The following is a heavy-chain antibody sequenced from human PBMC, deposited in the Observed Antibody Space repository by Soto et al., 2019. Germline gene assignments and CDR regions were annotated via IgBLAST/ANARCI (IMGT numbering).Heavy chain of an antibody. Sequence: GGSLRLSCAASGFTFSSYSMNWVRQAPGKGLEWVSSISSSSSYIYYADSVKGRFTISRDNAKNSLYLQMRSLRAEDTALYYCAKSTGGTANGMDVWGQGTTVTVSS. D-gene: IGHD2-8*02. CDR3: AKSTGGTANGMDV. J-gene: IGHJ6*02. V-gene: IGHV3-21*04. CDR2: ISSSSSYI. CDR1: GFTFSSYS.